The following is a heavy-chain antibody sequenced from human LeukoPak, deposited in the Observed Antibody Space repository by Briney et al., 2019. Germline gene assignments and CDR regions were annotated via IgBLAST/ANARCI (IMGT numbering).Heavy chain of an antibody. CDR2: ISSSGSTI. CDR1: GFTFSSYE. Sequence: GSLRLSCAASGFTFSSYEMNWVRQAPGKGLEWVSYISSSGSTIYYADSVKGRFTMSRDKSKNTLYLQMNSLRAEDTAVYYCAKAPATTIRVVVTPIFDYWGQGSPVTVSS. J-gene: IGHJ4*02. V-gene: IGHV3-48*03. D-gene: IGHD3-16*02. CDR3: AKAPATTIRVVVTPIFDY.